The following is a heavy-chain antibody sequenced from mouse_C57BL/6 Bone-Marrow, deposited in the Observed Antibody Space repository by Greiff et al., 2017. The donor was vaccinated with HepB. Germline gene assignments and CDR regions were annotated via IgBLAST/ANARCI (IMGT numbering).Heavy chain of an antibody. D-gene: IGHD1-1*01. V-gene: IGHV1-26*01. CDR2: INPNNGGT. CDR3: ARWGYYGSSYGDYAMDY. J-gene: IGHJ4*01. CDR1: GYTFTDYY. Sequence: VQLQQFGPELVKPGASVKISCKASGYTFTDYYMNWVKQSHGKSLEWIGDINPNNGGTSYNQKFKGKATLTVDKSSSTAYMELRSLTSEDSAVYYCARWGYYGSSYGDYAMDYWGQGTSVTVSS.